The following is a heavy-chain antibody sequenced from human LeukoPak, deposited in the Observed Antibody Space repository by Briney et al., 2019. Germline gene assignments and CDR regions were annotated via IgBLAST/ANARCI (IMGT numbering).Heavy chain of an antibody. D-gene: IGHD6-19*01. J-gene: IGHJ4*02. CDR3: ASGIAVAGIVLV. Sequence: SETLSLICTVSGGSISSSSYYWGWIRQPPGKGLEWIGSIYYSGSTYHNPSLKSRVTISVDTSKNQFSLKLSSVTAADTAVYYCASGIAVAGIVLVWGQGTLVTVSS. CDR2: IYYSGST. V-gene: IGHV4-39*01. CDR1: GGSISSSSYY.